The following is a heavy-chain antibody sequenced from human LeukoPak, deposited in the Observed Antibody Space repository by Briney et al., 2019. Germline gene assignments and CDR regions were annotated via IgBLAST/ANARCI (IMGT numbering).Heavy chain of an antibody. J-gene: IGHJ4*02. V-gene: IGHV4-34*01. CDR2: INHSGST. CDR3: ASTYHSYYFNY. Sequence: SETLSLTCAVYGGSFSGYYWSWIRQPPGKGLEWIGEINHSGSTNYNPSLKSRVTISVDTSKNQFSLKLSSVTAADTAVYYCASTYHSYYFNYWGQGTLVTVSS. CDR1: GGSFSGYY.